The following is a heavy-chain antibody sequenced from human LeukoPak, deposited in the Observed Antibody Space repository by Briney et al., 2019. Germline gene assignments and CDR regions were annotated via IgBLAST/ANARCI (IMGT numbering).Heavy chain of an antibody. D-gene: IGHD3-22*01. CDR3: ARASYSYDISGWVPFDY. V-gene: IGHV4-4*07. J-gene: IGHJ4*02. CDR1: GGSISSYY. Sequence: PSETLSLTCTVSGGSISSYYWSWIRQPAGKGLESIGHISTSGSTNYNPSLKSRVTMSVDTSKNQFSLRLSSVTAADTAVYYCARASYSYDISGWVPFDYWGQGTLVTVSS. CDR2: ISTSGST.